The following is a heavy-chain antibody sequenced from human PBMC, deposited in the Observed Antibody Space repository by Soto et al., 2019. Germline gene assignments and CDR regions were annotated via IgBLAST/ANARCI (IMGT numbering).Heavy chain of an antibody. CDR3: ARLGEYYQSLDP. CDR1: GGSISSYY. V-gene: IGHV4-59*08. Sequence: PSETLSLTCTVSGGSISSYYWAWIRQPPGKGLECVGYIYYSGSTSYNPSLKSRVTLSLETSKSQFSLRLSSVTASDTAVYYCARLGEYYQSLDPWGQGTLVTVSS. D-gene: IGHD2-2*01. CDR2: IYYSGST. J-gene: IGHJ5*02.